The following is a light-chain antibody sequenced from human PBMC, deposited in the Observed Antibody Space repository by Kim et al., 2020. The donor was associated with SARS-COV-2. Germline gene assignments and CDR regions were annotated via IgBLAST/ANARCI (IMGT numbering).Light chain of an antibody. J-gene: IGKJ1*01. CDR1: QTVGSGD. Sequence: SPGERATLSGRASQTVGSGDLAWYQQKPGQAPRHLIYGASSRANGIPDRFSGSGSGTDFTLTIGRLEPEDFAGYYCQHYGSSARTFGQGTKVDIK. CDR3: QHYGSSART. CDR2: GAS. V-gene: IGKV3-20*01.